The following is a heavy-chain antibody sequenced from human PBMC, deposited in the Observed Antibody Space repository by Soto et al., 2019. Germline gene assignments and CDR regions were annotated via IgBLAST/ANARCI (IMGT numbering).Heavy chain of an antibody. Sequence: QVQLVESGGGVVQPGRSLRLSCAASGFTFSSYGMHWVRQAPGKGLEWVAVISYDGSNKYYADSVKGRFTISRDNSKNTLYLQMNSLRAEDTAVYYCANDWGRGTRFSWGQGTLVTVSS. D-gene: IGHD2-2*01. V-gene: IGHV3-30*18. CDR2: ISYDGSNK. CDR3: ANDWGRGTRFS. J-gene: IGHJ5*02. CDR1: GFTFSSYG.